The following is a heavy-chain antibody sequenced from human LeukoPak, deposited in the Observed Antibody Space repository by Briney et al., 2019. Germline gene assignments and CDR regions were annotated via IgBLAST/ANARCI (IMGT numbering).Heavy chain of an antibody. J-gene: IGHJ4*02. V-gene: IGHV3-21*01. CDR1: GFTFSSYS. D-gene: IGHD2-21*02. CDR3: ARDGEVVVTAFYFDY. Sequence: SGGSLRLSCAASGFTFSSYSMNWVRQAPGKGLEWVSSISSISSYIYYADSVKGRFTISRDNAKNSLYLQMNSLRAEDTAVYYCARDGEVVVTAFYFDYRGQGTLVTVSS. CDR2: ISSISSYI.